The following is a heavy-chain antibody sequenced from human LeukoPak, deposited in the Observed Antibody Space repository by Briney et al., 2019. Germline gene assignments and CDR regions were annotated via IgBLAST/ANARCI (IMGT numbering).Heavy chain of an antibody. D-gene: IGHD6-13*01. CDR2: IYSSSGDT. CDR3: ARDQGSLTRSWYTGY. Sequence: ASVTVSCEASGYTFTGQYMHWVRQAPGQGLEWMGWIYSSSGDTNYAQKFQGGVTMTRDTSITTAYMDLSSLTPDDAAVYFCARDQGSLTRSWYTGYWGQGTQVTVSS. V-gene: IGHV1-2*02. J-gene: IGHJ4*02. CDR1: GYTFTGQY.